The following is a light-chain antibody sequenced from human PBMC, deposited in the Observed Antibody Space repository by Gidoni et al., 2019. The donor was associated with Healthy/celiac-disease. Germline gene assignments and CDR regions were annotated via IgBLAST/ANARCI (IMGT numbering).Light chain of an antibody. CDR3: CSYAGSRV. CDR2: EVS. J-gene: IGLJ2*01. CDR1: SSDVGSYNL. Sequence: QSALTQPASVSGSPGQSNTISCTGTSSDVGSYNLVSWYQQHPGKAPKLMIYEVSKRPSGVSNRFSGSKSGNTASLTISGLQAEDEADYYCCSYAGSRVFGGGTKLTAL. V-gene: IGLV2-23*02.